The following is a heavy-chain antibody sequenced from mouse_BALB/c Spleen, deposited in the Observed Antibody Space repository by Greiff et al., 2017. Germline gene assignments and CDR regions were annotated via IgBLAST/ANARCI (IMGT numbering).Heavy chain of an antibody. CDR2: IDTSDSYT. CDR3: ARMGGYGFAY. CDR1: VYTFTDYW. D-gene: IGHD2-2*01. J-gene: IGHJ3*01. V-gene: IGHV1-69*01. Sequence: QVQLQQPGAELVMPGASVKMSCKASVYTFTDYWMHWVKQRPGQGLEWIGAIDTSDSYTSYNQKFKGKATLTVDESSSTAYMQLSSLTSEDSAVYYCARMGGYGFAYWGQGTLVTVSA.